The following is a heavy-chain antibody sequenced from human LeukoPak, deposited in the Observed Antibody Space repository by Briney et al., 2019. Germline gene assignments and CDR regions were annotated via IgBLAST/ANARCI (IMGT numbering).Heavy chain of an antibody. D-gene: IGHD6-19*01. CDR1: GGSISSSTYY. V-gene: IGHV4-39*07. Sequence: SETLSLTCTVSGGSISSSTYYWGWIRQPPGKGLEWIGSIYYSGSTYYNPSLKSRVTISVDTSKNQFSLKLNSVTAADTAVYYCARDSCGRGWYESLPGYWGQGTLVTVSS. CDR2: IYYSGST. CDR3: ARDSCGRGWYESLPGY. J-gene: IGHJ4*02.